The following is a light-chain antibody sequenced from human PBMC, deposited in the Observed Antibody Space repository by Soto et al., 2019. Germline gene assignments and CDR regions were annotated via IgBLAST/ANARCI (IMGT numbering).Light chain of an antibody. J-gene: IGKJ2*01. CDR2: DAS. V-gene: IGKV1-39*01. CDR3: QQSYSPTYT. Sequence: DIQMTQSPSSLSASVGDRVTITCRASQTISTYLNWYQQQPGKSPRPQMYDASSLLSGVPARFSSSGSGTDLPLTIASIQREDFSTYYCQQSYSPTYTFGQGNKVEI. CDR1: QTISTY.